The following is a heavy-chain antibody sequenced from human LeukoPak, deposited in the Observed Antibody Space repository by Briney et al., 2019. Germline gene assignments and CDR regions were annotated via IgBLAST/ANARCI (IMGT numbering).Heavy chain of an antibody. J-gene: IGHJ4*02. CDR1: GGSLSSGGYS. V-gene: IGHV4-30-2*01. Sequence: PSQTLSLTCAVSGGSLSSGGYSWSWIRQPPGKGLEWIGYIYHSGSTYYNPSLKSRVTISVDRSKNQFSLKLSSVTAADTAVYYCASRRGGYYDSSGPPDYWGQGTLVTVSS. D-gene: IGHD3-22*01. CDR3: ASRRGGYYDSSGPPDY. CDR2: IYHSGST.